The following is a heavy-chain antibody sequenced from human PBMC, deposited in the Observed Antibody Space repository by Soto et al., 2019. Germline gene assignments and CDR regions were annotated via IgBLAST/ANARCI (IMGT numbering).Heavy chain of an antibody. CDR1: GGSISGSSYY. D-gene: IGHD6-13*01. Sequence: SETLSLTCTVSGGSISGSSYYWGWIRQPPGKGLEWIGSIYYSGSTYYNPSLKSRVTISVDTSKNQFSLKLSSVTAADTAVYYCATSGGSSWSRTEFDPWGQGTLVTVSS. CDR2: IYYSGST. V-gene: IGHV4-39*01. J-gene: IGHJ5*02. CDR3: ATSGGSSWSRTEFDP.